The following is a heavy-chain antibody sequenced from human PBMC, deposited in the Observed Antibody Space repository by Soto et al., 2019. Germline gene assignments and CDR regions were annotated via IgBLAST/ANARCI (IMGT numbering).Heavy chain of an antibody. D-gene: IGHD2-15*01. J-gene: IGHJ6*04. V-gene: IGHV3-66*01. CDR1: GFTVSSKY. CDR2: IQSGGTT. CDR3: VSDDVLCEAGRCYGLPLDV. Sequence: EVQLVESGGGLVQPGGSLRLSCAASGFTVSSKYMTWVRQAPGKGLEWVSLIQSGGTTYYADSVKGRFTISRDTSENTLHLQIDSLRGEDTAVYYCVSDDVLCEAGRCYGLPLDVWGKGTTVTVSS.